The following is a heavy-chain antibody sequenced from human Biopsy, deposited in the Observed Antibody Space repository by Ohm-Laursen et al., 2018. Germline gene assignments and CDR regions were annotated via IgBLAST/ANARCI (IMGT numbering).Heavy chain of an antibody. V-gene: IGHV1-8*01. D-gene: IGHD5-12*01. CDR2: MTPKTGKT. CDR1: GYTFTDYD. Sequence: GSSVKVSCKASGYTFTDYDINWVRQASGQGLEWVGWMTPKTGKTGYTQKLQGRLTMTRDTSTSTAYMELSSLRSEDTAIYYCARGGYDYDYWSQGTLVTVSS. CDR3: ARGGYDYDY. J-gene: IGHJ4*02.